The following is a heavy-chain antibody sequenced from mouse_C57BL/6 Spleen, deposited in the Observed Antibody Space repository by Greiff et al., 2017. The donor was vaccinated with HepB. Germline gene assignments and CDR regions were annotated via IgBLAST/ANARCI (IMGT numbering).Heavy chain of an antibody. Sequence: EVQGVESGGGLVQPGGSLKLSCAASGFTFSDYYMYWVRQTPEKRLEWVAYISNGGGSTYYPDTVKGRFTISRDNAKNTLYLQMSRLKSEDTAMYYCARPPLGDDSAWFAYWGQGTLVTVSA. CDR3: ARPPLGDDSAWFAY. CDR1: GFTFSDYY. J-gene: IGHJ3*01. CDR2: ISNGGGST. D-gene: IGHD2-4*01. V-gene: IGHV5-12*01.